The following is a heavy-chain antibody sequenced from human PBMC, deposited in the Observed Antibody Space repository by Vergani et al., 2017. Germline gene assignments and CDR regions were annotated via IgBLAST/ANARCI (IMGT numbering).Heavy chain of an antibody. CDR3: ARGNPYVDFDI. CDR1: GGSFNSGSYY. D-gene: IGHD3-16*01. V-gene: IGHV4-61*02. Sequence: QMQLPESGPGLVKPSETLSLSCTVSGGSFNSGSYYWSWLRQPAGKRLEWIGRIHTNGVIHYNPSLNSRATISVDTSRNQISLKLTSVTATDTAIYFCARGNPYVDFDIWGQGTMITVSS. J-gene: IGHJ3*02. CDR2: IHTNGVI.